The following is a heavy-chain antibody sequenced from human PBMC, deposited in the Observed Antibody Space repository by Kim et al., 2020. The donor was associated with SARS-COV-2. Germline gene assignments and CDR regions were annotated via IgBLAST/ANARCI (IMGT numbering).Heavy chain of an antibody. CDR3: ARHRAYARSKGDYGMDV. V-gene: IGHV4-34*01. CDR2: INHSGST. Sequence: SETLSLTCAVYGGSFSGYYWSWIRQPPGKGLEWIGEINHSGSTNYNPSLKSRVTISVDTSKNQFSLKLSSVTAADTAVYYCARHRAYARSKGDYGMDVWGQGTTVTVSS. CDR1: GGSFSGYY. D-gene: IGHD2-8*01. J-gene: IGHJ6*02.